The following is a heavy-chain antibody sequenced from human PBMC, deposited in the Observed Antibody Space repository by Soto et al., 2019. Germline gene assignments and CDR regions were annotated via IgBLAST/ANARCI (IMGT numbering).Heavy chain of an antibody. V-gene: IGHV3-23*01. CDR2: IGASGAGT. D-gene: IGHD1-26*01. CDR3: ALRKTGSYFDY. CDR1: GFTFSNYA. J-gene: IGHJ4*02. Sequence: EVQLLESGGGLVQPGGSLRLSCAGSGFTFSNYAMSWVRQAPGTGLEWVSGIGASGAGTYYADSVKGRFTISGDNSKNTQHLQMNSLRAEDTAVYYCALRKTGSYFDYWGQGTLVTVSS.